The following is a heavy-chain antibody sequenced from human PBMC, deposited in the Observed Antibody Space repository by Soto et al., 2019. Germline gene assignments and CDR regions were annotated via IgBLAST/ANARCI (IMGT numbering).Heavy chain of an antibody. V-gene: IGHV3-7*03. CDR1: GFSFSSYW. Sequence: GGSLRLSCAASGFSFSSYWMSLVRQAPGKGLEWVAGIKQDGIEKYYLASVKGRFTISRDNARNTLYLQLSSLRAADTAVYYCSRDKHDYAMWGQGTRVTVSS. D-gene: IGHD2-8*01. CDR2: IKQDGIEK. J-gene: IGHJ1*01. CDR3: SRDKHDYAM.